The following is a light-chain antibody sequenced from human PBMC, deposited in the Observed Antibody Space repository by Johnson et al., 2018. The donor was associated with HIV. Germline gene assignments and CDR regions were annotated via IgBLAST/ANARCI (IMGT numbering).Light chain of an antibody. V-gene: IGLV1-51*02. CDR2: ENN. CDR3: GTWDSSLSGV. Sequence: QSVLTQPPSVSAAPGQKVTISCSGSSSNIGNNYVSWYQQLPGTAPKLLIYENNKRPSGIPARFSGSKSCTSATLGITGLQTGDEADYYCGTWDSSLSGVFGTGTKVTVL. J-gene: IGLJ1*01. CDR1: SSNIGNNY.